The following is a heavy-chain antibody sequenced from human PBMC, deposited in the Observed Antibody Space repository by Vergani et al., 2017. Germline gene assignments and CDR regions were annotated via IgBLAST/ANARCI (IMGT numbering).Heavy chain of an antibody. J-gene: IGHJ6*02. D-gene: IGHD1-1*01. V-gene: IGHV3-11*04. CDR1: GFKFSDHY. CDR3: AKNPGISTTRHYYAMDV. Sequence: LEESGGGSVKPGGSLRLSCAASGFKFSDHYMSWIRQAPGKGLEWVSHISPGASTVSYTDSVTGRFTVSRDNDNNSLTLDMTNLRVEDTAVNYCAKNPGISTTRHYYAMDVWGQGTTVTVSS. CDR2: ISPGASTV.